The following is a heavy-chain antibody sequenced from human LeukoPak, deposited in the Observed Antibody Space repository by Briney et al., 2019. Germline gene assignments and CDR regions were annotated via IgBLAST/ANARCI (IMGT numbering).Heavy chain of an antibody. Sequence: SQTLSLTCAISGDSVSSNSAAWNWIRQSPSRGLEWLGRTYYRSKWYNDYAVSVKSRITINPDTSKNQFSLQLNSVTPADTAVYYCARASCDILTPLLYWRGNYYYYYMDVWGKGTTVTVSS. J-gene: IGHJ6*03. V-gene: IGHV6-1*01. CDR1: GDSVSSNSAA. CDR3: ARASCDILTPLLYWRGNYYYYYMDV. CDR2: TYYRSKWYN. D-gene: IGHD3-9*01.